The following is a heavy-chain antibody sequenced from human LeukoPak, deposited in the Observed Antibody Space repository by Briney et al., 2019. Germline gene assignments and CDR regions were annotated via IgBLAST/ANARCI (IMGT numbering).Heavy chain of an antibody. CDR2: INPSGGST. CDR3: ARGLSPFSDY. V-gene: IGHV1-46*01. Sequence: ASVKVSCKASGYTFTSYYMHWVRQAPGQGLEWMGIINPSGGSTTYAQKFQGRATMTRDTSTSTVYMELSSLSSEDTAIYYCARGLSPFSDYWGQGTLVTVSS. CDR1: GYTFTSYY. J-gene: IGHJ4*02.